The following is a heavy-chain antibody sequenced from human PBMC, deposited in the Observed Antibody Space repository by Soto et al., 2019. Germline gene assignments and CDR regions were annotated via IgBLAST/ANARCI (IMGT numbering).Heavy chain of an antibody. D-gene: IGHD6-19*01. Sequence: QVQLVQSGAEVKKSGASVKVSCKASGYTFHSYGISWVRQAPGQGLEWMGTISGYNGNTNYAQKLQGRVTMTTDTSTSTAYMELRSLRSDDTALYYCARGISSGWANWFDPWGQGTLVTVSS. CDR3: ARGISSGWANWFDP. J-gene: IGHJ5*02. V-gene: IGHV1-18*04. CDR2: ISGYNGNT. CDR1: GYTFHSYG.